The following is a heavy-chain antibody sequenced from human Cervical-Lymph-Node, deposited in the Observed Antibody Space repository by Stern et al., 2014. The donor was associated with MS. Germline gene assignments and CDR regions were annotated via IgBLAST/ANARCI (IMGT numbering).Heavy chain of an antibody. D-gene: IGHD6-13*01. CDR1: GYTFTNYA. CDR3: ARGYSTTYLDY. Sequence: VQLVESGAEVKKPGASVKVSCKASGYTFTNYALHWVRQAPGQRPEWMGWIHPGNGDAKYSQNFQDRVTITRDTSANTVYMELGSLRVEDTAMYYCARGYSTTYLDYWGQGTLVTVSS. CDR2: IHPGNGDA. V-gene: IGHV1-3*01. J-gene: IGHJ4*02.